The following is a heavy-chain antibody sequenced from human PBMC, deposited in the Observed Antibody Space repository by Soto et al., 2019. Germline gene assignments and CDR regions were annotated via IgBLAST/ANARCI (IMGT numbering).Heavy chain of an antibody. CDR1: GFTFSSYA. CDR2: ISYDGSDK. V-gene: IGHV3-30-3*01. D-gene: IGHD5-12*01. Sequence: GGSLRLSCAASGFTFSSYAMHWVRQAPGKGLEWVALISYDGSDKDYADSVKGRFTISRDNSRNTLFLQMNSLRAEDTAVYYCARADSGYTHGYYYYGMDVWGRGTTVTVSS. CDR3: ARADSGYTHGYYYYGMDV. J-gene: IGHJ6*02.